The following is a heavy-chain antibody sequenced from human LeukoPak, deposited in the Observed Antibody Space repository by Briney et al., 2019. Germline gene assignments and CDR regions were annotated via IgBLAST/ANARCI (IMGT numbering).Heavy chain of an antibody. J-gene: IGHJ3*02. D-gene: IGHD1-26*01. CDR2: IFYNGGP. CDR1: GDSITNSNYY. Sequence: PSETLSLTCTASGDSITNSNYYWGWVRQSPGRGLEWLGDIFYNGGPYYNPSFKSRVVISVDTSKNHFSLTLNAVTAADTAVYHCASYSGIYSAFEIWSQGTLVTVSS. V-gene: IGHV4-39*07. CDR3: ASYSGIYSAFEI.